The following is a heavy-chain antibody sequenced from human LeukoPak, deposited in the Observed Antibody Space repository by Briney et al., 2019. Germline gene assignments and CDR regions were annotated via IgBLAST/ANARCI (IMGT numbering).Heavy chain of an antibody. CDR2: IYYGST. J-gene: IGHJ4*02. CDR3: ARFDSTGYYCPY. CDR1: TYSISSGYY. D-gene: IGHD3-22*01. Sequence: SETLSLTCTVSTYSISSGYYWGWIRQPPGKGLEWIGNIYYGSTYYNPSLKSRVTISVDTSKNQFSLKLSSVTAADTAVFYCARFDSTGYYCPYWGQGTLVTVSS. V-gene: IGHV4-38-2*02.